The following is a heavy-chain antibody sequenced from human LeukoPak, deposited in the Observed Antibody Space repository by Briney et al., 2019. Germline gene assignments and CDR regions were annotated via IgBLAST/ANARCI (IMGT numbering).Heavy chain of an antibody. CDR2: INHSGST. D-gene: IGHD3-10*01. CDR1: GGSFSGYY. J-gene: IGHJ4*02. Sequence: PSETLSLTCAAYGGSFSGYYWSWIRQPPGKGLEWIGEINHSGSTNYNPSLKSRVTISVDTSKNQFSQKLSSVTAADTAVYYCARAPTYYYGSGSYYPSTGYFDYWGQGTLVTVSS. V-gene: IGHV4-34*01. CDR3: ARAPTYYYGSGSYYPSTGYFDY.